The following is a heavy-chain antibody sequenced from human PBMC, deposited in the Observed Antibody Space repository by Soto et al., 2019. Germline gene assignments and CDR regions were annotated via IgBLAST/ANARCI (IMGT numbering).Heavy chain of an antibody. Sequence: ASVKVSCKASGYTFTRYNVHWVRQAPGQRLEWMGWINPGSGRTRYSQNFQGRVTFTRDTSANTAYMELSGLISEDTAVYYCARPQDYDDCIDAWGQGTLVIVSS. V-gene: IGHV1-3*01. CDR3: ARPQDYDDCIDA. J-gene: IGHJ5*02. CDR2: INPGSGRT. CDR1: GYTFTRYN. D-gene: IGHD3-22*01.